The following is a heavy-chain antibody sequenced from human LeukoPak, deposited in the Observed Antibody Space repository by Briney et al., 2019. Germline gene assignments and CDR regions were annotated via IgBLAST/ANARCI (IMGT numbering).Heavy chain of an antibody. D-gene: IGHD2-15*01. CDR3: AREVLCSGGSCYDLDY. Sequence: PSQTLSLTCTVSGGSISSGSYYWSWIRQPAGEGLEWIGRIYTSGSTNYNPSPKSRVTISVDTSKNQFSLKLSSVTAADTAVYYCAREVLCSGGSCYDLDYWGQGTLVTVSS. CDR1: GGSISSGSYY. J-gene: IGHJ4*02. CDR2: IYTSGST. V-gene: IGHV4-61*02.